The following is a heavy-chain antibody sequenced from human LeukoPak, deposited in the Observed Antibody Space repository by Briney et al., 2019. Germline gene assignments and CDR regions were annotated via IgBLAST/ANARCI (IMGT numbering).Heavy chain of an antibody. Sequence: ASVKVSCKASGYTFTSYAMNWVRQAPGQGLEWMGWINTNTGNPMYAQGFTGRFVFSLDTSVSTAYLQISSLKAEDTAVYYCASQVVAATWEYYYYGMDVWGQGTTVTVSS. D-gene: IGHD2-15*01. CDR2: INTNTGNP. V-gene: IGHV7-4-1*02. CDR3: ASQVVAATWEYYYYGMDV. J-gene: IGHJ6*02. CDR1: GYTFTSYA.